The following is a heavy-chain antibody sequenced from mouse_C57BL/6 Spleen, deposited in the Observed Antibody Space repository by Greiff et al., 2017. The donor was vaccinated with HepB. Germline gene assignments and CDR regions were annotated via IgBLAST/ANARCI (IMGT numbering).Heavy chain of an antibody. V-gene: IGHV1-54*01. J-gene: IGHJ3*01. Sequence: VQLQQSGAELVRPGTSVKVSCKASGYAFTNYLIEWVKQRPGQGLEWIGVINPGSGGTNYNEKFKGKATLTADKSSSTAYMQLSSLTSEDSAVDFCARSGRGYEFAYWGQGTLVTVSA. CDR2: INPGSGGT. CDR3: ARSGRGYEFAY. D-gene: IGHD2-2*01. CDR1: GYAFTNYL.